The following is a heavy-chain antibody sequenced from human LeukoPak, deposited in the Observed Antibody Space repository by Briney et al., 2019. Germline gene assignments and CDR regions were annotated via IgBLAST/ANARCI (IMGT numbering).Heavy chain of an antibody. V-gene: IGHV3-53*01. CDR1: GFSVSTNY. J-gene: IGHJ6*03. Sequence: GGSLRLSCAASGFSVSTNYVAWGRQAPGKGLEWVSIMYSGGATYYVDSVKGRFTLSRDTSKNTLFLQMNSLRAEDTAVYYCAKGLKTAVGPYMGYHYYMDVWGKGTTVTVSS. CDR2: MYSGGAT. D-gene: IGHD5-18*01. CDR3: AKGLKTAVGPYMGYHYYMDV.